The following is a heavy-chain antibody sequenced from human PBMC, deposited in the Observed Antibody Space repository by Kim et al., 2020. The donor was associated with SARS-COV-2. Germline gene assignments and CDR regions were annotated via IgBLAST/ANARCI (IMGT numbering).Heavy chain of an antibody. Sequence: SVKVSCKASGGTFSSYAISWVRQAPGQGLEWMGGIIPIFGTANYAQKFQGRVTITADESTSTAYMELSSLRSEDTAVYYCAAALGGNSNYGYYFDYWGQGTLVTVSS. D-gene: IGHD4-4*01. V-gene: IGHV1-69*13. CDR3: AAALGGNSNYGYYFDY. CDR1: GGTFSSYA. J-gene: IGHJ4*02. CDR2: IIPIFGTA.